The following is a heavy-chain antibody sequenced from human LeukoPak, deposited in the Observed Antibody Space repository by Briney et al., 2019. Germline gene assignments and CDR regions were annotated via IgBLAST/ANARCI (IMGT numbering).Heavy chain of an antibody. J-gene: IGHJ6*04. CDR1: GGSISGYY. CDR2: IYYTGSA. CDR3: ARRYYGSGSYGMDV. Sequence: SETLSLTCTVSGGSISGYYWHWIRQPPGKGLEWIGFIYYTGSASYNPSLKSRVTISVDTSKNQFSLKLSSVTAADTAVYYCARRYYGSGSYGMDVWGEGTTVTVSS. D-gene: IGHD3-10*01. V-gene: IGHV4-59*08.